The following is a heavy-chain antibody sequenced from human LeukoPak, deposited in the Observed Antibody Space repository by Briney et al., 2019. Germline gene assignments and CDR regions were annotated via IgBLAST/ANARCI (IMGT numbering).Heavy chain of an antibody. D-gene: IGHD3-9*01. V-gene: IGHV4-39*01. CDR3: ARHVYDILTGYGY. CDR2: IYYSGST. CDR1: GGSISSSSYY. Sequence: SETLSLTCTVSGGSISSSSYYWGWIRQPPGKGLEWIGSIYYSGSTYYNPSLKSRVTISVDTSKNQFSLKLSSVTAADTAVYYCARHVYDILTGYGYWGQGTLVTVSS. J-gene: IGHJ4*02.